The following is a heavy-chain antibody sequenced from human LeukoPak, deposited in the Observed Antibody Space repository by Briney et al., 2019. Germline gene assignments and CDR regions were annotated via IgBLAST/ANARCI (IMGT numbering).Heavy chain of an antibody. CDR3: ARNRGDPSYFDY. J-gene: IGHJ4*02. V-gene: IGHV3-21*01. Sequence: GRSLRLSCAASGFTFNGYSMNWVRQAPGKGLEWVSSISTSSSYIYYADSVKGRFTISRNNPKNSLYLQMNSLRAGDTAVYYCARNRGDPSYFDYWGQGTLVTVSS. CDR2: ISTSSSYI. CDR1: GFTFNGYS. D-gene: IGHD4-17*01.